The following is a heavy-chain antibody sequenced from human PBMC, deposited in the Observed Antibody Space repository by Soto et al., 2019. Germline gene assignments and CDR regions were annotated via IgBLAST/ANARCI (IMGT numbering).Heavy chain of an antibody. D-gene: IGHD3-3*01. CDR1: GGSFSGYY. CDR3: ARGRVLRFLEWVSNWSDP. Sequence: PSETLSLTCAVNGGSFSGYYLSWMRQPPGKGLEWIGEINHSGSTNYNPSLKSRVTISVDTSKNQFSLKLSSVTAADTAVYYCARGRVLRFLEWVSNWSDPWGQGTLVTVSS. V-gene: IGHV4-34*01. CDR2: INHSGST. J-gene: IGHJ5*02.